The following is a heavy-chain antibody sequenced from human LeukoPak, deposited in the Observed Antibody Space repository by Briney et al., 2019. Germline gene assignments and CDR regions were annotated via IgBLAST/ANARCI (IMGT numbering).Heavy chain of an antibody. J-gene: IGHJ4*02. CDR3: ARDRYYYDSSGYSLFDY. CDR2: IHTSGST. D-gene: IGHD3-22*01. Sequence: ETLSLTCTVSGGSISSYYWSWIRQPAGKGLEWVGRIHTSGSTNYNPSLKSRVTMSVDTSKNQFSLKLSSVTAADTAVYFCARDRYYYDSSGYSLFDYWGQGTLVTVSS. CDR1: GGSISSYY. V-gene: IGHV4-4*07.